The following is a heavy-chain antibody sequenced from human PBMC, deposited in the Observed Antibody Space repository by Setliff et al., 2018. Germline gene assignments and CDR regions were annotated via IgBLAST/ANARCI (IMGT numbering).Heavy chain of an antibody. Sequence: ALVKVSCKAAGYIFTRYRITWVRQSPGQGLEWMGWISTRNDDTGYAQKFKGRVTLTTDTSTNTAYMELRSLRSDDTAVYYCARRSGDRGMTTGWPDDFDYWGRGTLVTVSS. D-gene: IGHD4-17*01. CDR1: GYIFTRYR. CDR3: ARRSGDRGMTTGWPDDFDY. CDR2: ISTRNDDT. J-gene: IGHJ4*02. V-gene: IGHV1-18*01.